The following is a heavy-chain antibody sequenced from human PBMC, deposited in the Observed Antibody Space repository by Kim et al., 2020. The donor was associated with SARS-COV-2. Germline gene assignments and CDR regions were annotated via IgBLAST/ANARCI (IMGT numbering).Heavy chain of an antibody. CDR2: ISSSSSYI. CDR1: GFTFSSYS. CDR3: ARFVGVGATDYFDY. J-gene: IGHJ4*02. V-gene: IGHV3-21*01. D-gene: IGHD1-26*01. Sequence: GGSLRLSCAASGFTFSSYSMNWVRQAPGKGLEWVSSISSSSSYIYYADSVKGRFTISRDNAKNSLYLQMNSLRAEDTAVYYCARFVGVGATDYFDYWGQGTLVTVSS.